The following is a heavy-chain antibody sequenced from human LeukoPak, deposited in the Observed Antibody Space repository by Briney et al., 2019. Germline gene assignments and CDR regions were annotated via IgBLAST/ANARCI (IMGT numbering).Heavy chain of an antibody. Sequence: GGSLRLSCAASGFTVSSNYMSWVRQAPGKGLEWVSVIYSGGSTYYADSVKGRFTISRHNSKNTLYLQMNSLRAKDTAVYYCARGLVLWFDPWGQGTLVTVSS. CDR2: IYSGGST. CDR3: ARGLVLWFDP. V-gene: IGHV3-53*04. D-gene: IGHD4-11*01. CDR1: GFTVSSNY. J-gene: IGHJ5*02.